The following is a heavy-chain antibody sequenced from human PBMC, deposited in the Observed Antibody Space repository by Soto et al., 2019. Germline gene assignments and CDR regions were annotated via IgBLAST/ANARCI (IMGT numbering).Heavy chain of an antibody. D-gene: IGHD6-13*01. CDR3: ARHFKNSGHDPYRGSWYDFDS. Sequence: QVQLVQSGAEVKKPGSSVKVSCKASGDTFSSYSFSWVRQAPGQGLEWMGRIIPLLGTANYAQKFQGRVTITADKSTSTAYMELSSLRSEDTALYYCARHFKNSGHDPYRGSWYDFDSWGQGTLVPVSS. CDR1: GDTFSSYS. V-gene: IGHV1-69*08. J-gene: IGHJ5*01. CDR2: IIPLLGTA.